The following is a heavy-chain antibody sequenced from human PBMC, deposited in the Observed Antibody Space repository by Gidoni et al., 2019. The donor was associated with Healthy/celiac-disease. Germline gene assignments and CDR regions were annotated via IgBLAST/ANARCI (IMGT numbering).Heavy chain of an antibody. Sequence: EVLLLESGGGLVQPRRSLRLPCAASGFTYSSYPMIWVRQAPGKVLEWVSYISSSRSTIYYADTVKGRFTISRDNAKNTLYLQMNSLRAEDTAVYYCAREGEDYGGGSSRGAFDYWGQGTLVTVSS. CDR3: AREGEDYGGGSSRGAFDY. CDR1: GFTYSSYP. J-gene: IGHJ4*02. V-gene: IGHV3-48*01. D-gene: IGHD3-10*01. CDR2: ISSSRSTI.